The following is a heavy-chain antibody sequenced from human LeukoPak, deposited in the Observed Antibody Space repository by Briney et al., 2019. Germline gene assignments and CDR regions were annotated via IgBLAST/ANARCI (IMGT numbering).Heavy chain of an antibody. CDR1: GGTISSYA. CDR3: ARDRTMIGDYGMDV. Sequence: ASVKVSCKASGGTISSYAISWGRQAPGQGLEWMGRIIPIFGIANYAQKFQGRVTITADKSTSTAYMELSSLRSEDTAVYYCARDRTMIGDYGMDVWGQGTTVTVSS. V-gene: IGHV1-69*04. CDR2: IIPIFGIA. D-gene: IGHD3-22*01. J-gene: IGHJ6*02.